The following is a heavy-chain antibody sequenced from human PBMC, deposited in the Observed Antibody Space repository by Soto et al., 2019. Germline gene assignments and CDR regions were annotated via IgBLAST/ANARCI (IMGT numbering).Heavy chain of an antibody. D-gene: IGHD6-13*01. V-gene: IGHV3-15*07. CDR3: TIDLACAYSSSWCDNDY. CDR2: IKSKTDGGTT. Sequence: GGSLRLSCAASGFTFSNAWMNWVRQAPGKGLEWVGRIKSKTDGGTTDYAAPVKGRFTISRDDSKNTLYLQMNSLKTEDTAVYFCTIDLACAYSSSWCDNDYWGQGTLVTVSS. J-gene: IGHJ4*02. CDR1: GFTFSNAW.